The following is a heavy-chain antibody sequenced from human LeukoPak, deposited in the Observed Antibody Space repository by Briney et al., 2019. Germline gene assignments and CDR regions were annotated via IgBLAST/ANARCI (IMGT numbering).Heavy chain of an antibody. V-gene: IGHV4-31*03. CDR1: GDSISTGGYY. D-gene: IGHD2-2*01. Sequence: SETLSLTCTVSGDSISTGGYYWYWIRQHPGKGLEWIGYVYYSGSTYYSPSFGSRLTISVDTSKNQFSLDLSSLTAADTAVYYCARGHGFCSSTSCYEFDYWGQGTLVTVSS. CDR3: ARGHGFCSSTSCYEFDY. J-gene: IGHJ4*02. CDR2: VYYSGST.